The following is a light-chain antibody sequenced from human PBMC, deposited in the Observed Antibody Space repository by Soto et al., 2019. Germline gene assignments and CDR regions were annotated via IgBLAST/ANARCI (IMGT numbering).Light chain of an antibody. CDR3: CSYTPSSTYV. CDR2: DVS. V-gene: IGLV2-14*03. CDR1: SSDVGGYNY. J-gene: IGLJ1*01. Sequence: QSALTQPASVSGSPGQSIAISCTGTSSDVGGYNYVFWYQQHPGKAPKLMIYDVSNRPTGVSNRFSGSKSGNTASLTISGLQAEDEADYYCCSYTPSSTYVFGTGTKLTVL.